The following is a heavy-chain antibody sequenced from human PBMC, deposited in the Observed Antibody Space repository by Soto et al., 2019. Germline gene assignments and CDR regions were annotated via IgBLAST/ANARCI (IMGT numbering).Heavy chain of an antibody. CDR3: ARDYYDSSGYYPPGGAFDI. Sequence: GGSLRLSCAGSGFTFSGYGMNWVRQAPGKGLEWVSYISSSSSTIYYADSVKGRFTISGDNAKNSLYLQMNSLRAEDTAVYYCARDYYDSSGYYPPGGAFDIWGQGTMVTVSS. V-gene: IGHV3-48*01. CDR1: GFTFSGYG. J-gene: IGHJ3*02. D-gene: IGHD3-22*01. CDR2: ISSSSSTI.